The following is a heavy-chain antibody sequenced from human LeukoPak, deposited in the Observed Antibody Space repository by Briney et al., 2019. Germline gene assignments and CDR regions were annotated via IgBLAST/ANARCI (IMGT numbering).Heavy chain of an antibody. CDR3: AREDRYCSGGSCYSEDGMDV. D-gene: IGHD2-15*01. Sequence: GASVKVSCKASGYTFTSYAMNWVRQAPGLGLEWMGWINTKTGNPTYAQGFTGRFVFSLDTSVSTAYLQISSLKAEDTAVYYCAREDRYCSGGSCYSEDGMDVWGQGTTVTVSS. V-gene: IGHV7-4-1*02. CDR1: GYTFTSYA. J-gene: IGHJ6*02. CDR2: INTKTGNP.